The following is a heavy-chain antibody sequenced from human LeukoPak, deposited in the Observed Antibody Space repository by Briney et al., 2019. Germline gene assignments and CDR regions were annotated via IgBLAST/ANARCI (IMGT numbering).Heavy chain of an antibody. V-gene: IGHV3-74*01. Sequence: GGSLRLSCAASGFTFSSYWMHWVRQAPGKGLVLVSRINSDGSSTSYADSLKGRFTISRDNAKNTLYLQMNSLRAEDTAVYYCARVLLWFGELLRHDAFDIWGQGTMVPVSS. CDR3: ARVLLWFGELLRHDAFDI. CDR1: GFTFSSYW. J-gene: IGHJ3*02. CDR2: INSDGSST. D-gene: IGHD3-10*01.